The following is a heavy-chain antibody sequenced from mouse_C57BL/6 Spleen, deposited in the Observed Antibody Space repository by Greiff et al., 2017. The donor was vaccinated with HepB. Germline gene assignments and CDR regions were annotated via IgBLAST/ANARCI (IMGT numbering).Heavy chain of an antibody. Sequence: QVHLKQSGAELVRPGASVKLSCKASGYTFTDYYINWVKQRPGQGLEWIARIYPGSGNTYYNEKFKGKATLTAEKSSSTAYMQLSSLTSEDSAVYFCARIREGAMDYWGQGTSVTVSS. CDR1: GYTFTDYY. CDR3: ARIREGAMDY. CDR2: IYPGSGNT. J-gene: IGHJ4*01. V-gene: IGHV1-76*01.